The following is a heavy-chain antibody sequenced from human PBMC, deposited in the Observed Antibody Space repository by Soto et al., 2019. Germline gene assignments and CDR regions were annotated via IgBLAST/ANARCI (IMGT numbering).Heavy chain of an antibody. CDR1: GDSVSSNSAA. CDR2: TYYRSKWYN. CDR3: ARVPKDCSSTSCYAFDI. Sequence: KQSQTLSLTCAISGDSVSSNSAAWNWIRQSPSRGLEWLGRTYYRSKWYNDYAVSVKSRITINPDTSKNQFSLQLNSVTPVDTAVYYCARVPKDCSSTSCYAFDIWGQGTMVTVSS. J-gene: IGHJ3*02. V-gene: IGHV6-1*01. D-gene: IGHD2-2*01.